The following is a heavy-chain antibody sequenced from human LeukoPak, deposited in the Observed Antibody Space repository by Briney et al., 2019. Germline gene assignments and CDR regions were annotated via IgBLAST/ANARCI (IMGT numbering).Heavy chain of an antibody. CDR1: GGSFSGYY. Sequence: SETLSLTCAVYGGSFSGYYWGWIRQPPGKGLEWIGEINHSGSTNYNPSLKSRVTISVDTSKNQFSLKLSSVTAADTAVYYCARRSGYGGNSNWFDPWGQGTLVTVSS. J-gene: IGHJ5*02. V-gene: IGHV4-34*01. D-gene: IGHD4-23*01. CDR3: ARRSGYGGNSNWFDP. CDR2: INHSGST.